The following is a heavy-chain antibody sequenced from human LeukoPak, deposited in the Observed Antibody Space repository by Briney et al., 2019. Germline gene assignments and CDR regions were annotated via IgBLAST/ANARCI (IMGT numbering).Heavy chain of an antibody. D-gene: IGHD4/OR15-4a*01. CDR3: ARMGAIAGASANPDH. Sequence: SETLSLTCAVYGGSFSGYYWSWIRQPPGKGLEWIGEINHSGSTNYNPSLKSRVTISVDTSKSQFSLKLSSVTAADTAVYYCARMGAIAGASANPDHWGQGTLVTVSS. CDR2: INHSGST. J-gene: IGHJ4*02. CDR1: GGSFSGYY. V-gene: IGHV4-34*01.